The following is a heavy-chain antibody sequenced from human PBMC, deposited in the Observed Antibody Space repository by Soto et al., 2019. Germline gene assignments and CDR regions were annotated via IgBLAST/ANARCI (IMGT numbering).Heavy chain of an antibody. D-gene: IGHD4-17*01. Sequence: QVQLVQSGAEVKKPGASVKVSCKASGYTFTSYYMHWVRQAPGQGLEWMGIINPSGGSTSYAQKFHGRVTMTRDTFTCTDQVQRSRLSSDDTAVYYNARDAHSLSMTTVTFFGYWGQGTLVTVSS. CDR1: GYTFTSYY. V-gene: IGHV1-46*03. CDR3: ARDAHSLSMTTVTFFGY. J-gene: IGHJ4*02. CDR2: INPSGGST.